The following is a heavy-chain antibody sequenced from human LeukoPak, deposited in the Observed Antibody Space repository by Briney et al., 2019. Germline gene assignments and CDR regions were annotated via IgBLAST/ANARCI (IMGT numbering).Heavy chain of an antibody. CDR1: GGSFSGYY. V-gene: IGHV4-34*01. Sequence: SETLSLTCAVYGGSFSGYYWSWIRQPPGKGLEWIGEINHSGSTNYNPSLKSRVTISVDTSKNQFSLKLSSVTAADTAVYYCARGSAYPGKHNNFDYWGQGTLVTVSS. CDR3: ARGSAYPGKHNNFDY. CDR2: INHSGST. J-gene: IGHJ4*02. D-gene: IGHD3-10*01.